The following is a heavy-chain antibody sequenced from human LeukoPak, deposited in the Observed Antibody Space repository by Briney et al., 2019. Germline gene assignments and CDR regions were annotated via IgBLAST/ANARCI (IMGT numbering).Heavy chain of an antibody. CDR1: GGTFSTYS. J-gene: IGHJ6*03. V-gene: IGHV1-69*05. CDR2: IIPIFGTP. Sequence: SVKVSCKASGGTFSTYSVTWVRQAPGQGLEWMGGIIPIFGTPNYAQKFQGRVKVTTDDATGTAYMELSSLMSEDTAFYYCARVDRYHFYLDVWGKGTPVTVSS. CDR3: ARVDRYHFYLDV.